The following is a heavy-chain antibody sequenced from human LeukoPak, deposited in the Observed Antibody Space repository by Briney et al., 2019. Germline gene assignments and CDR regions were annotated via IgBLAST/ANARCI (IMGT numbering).Heavy chain of an antibody. D-gene: IGHD6-13*01. CDR1: GYSISSGYY. V-gene: IGHV4-38-2*02. CDR2: INHSGST. J-gene: IGHJ4*02. Sequence: SETLSLTCTVSGYSISSGYYWGWIRQPPGKGLEWIGEINHSGSTNYNPSLKSRVTISVDTSKNQFSLKLSSVTAADTAVYYCAESQGIAAVSDYWGQGTLVTVSS. CDR3: AESQGIAAVSDY.